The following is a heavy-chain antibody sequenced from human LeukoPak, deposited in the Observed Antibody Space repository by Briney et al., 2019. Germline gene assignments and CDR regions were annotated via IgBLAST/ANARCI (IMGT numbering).Heavy chain of an antibody. Sequence: KPSETLSLTCAVFGGSFSGYYWSWIRQSPEEGLEWIGEMSHTGATNYNPSLKSRVTMSVDTSKNQFSLKLSSVTAADTAVYYCAREAGETDYGDYLGQLGPYYFDYWGQGTLVTVSS. CDR1: GGSFSGYY. CDR3: AREAGETDYGDYLGQLGPYYFDY. V-gene: IGHV4-34*01. CDR2: MSHTGAT. J-gene: IGHJ4*02. D-gene: IGHD4-17*01.